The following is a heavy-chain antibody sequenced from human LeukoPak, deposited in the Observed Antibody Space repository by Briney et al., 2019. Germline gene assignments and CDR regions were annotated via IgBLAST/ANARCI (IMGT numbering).Heavy chain of an antibody. CDR2: ISGSGSGGST. V-gene: IGHV3-23*01. CDR3: AKSGYNRFDY. CDR1: GFTFSSSA. J-gene: IGHJ4*02. D-gene: IGHD5-24*01. Sequence: GGSLRLSCAASGFTFSSSAMSWVRQAPGKGVGWVSRISGSGSGGSTYYADSGKGRFTIDRDNYKNKRYLQMNRLRAEDTAVYYCAKSGYNRFDYWGQGTLVTVSS.